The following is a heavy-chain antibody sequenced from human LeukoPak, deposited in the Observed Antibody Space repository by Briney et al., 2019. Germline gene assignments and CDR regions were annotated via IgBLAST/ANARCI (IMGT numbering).Heavy chain of an antibody. Sequence: PSETLSLTCTVSGYSISSYYWSWIRQPPGKGLEWIGYIYSSGSTNYNPSLKSRVTISVDTSKNQFSLKLSSVTAADTAVYYCARYCSGGSCYIDTFDYWGQGTLVTVSS. J-gene: IGHJ4*02. V-gene: IGHV4-59*01. D-gene: IGHD2-15*01. CDR1: GYSISSYY. CDR3: ARYCSGGSCYIDTFDY. CDR2: IYSSGST.